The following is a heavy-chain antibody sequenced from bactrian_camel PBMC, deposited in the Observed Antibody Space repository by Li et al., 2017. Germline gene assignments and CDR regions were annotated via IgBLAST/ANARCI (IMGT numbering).Heavy chain of an antibody. Sequence: QVQLVESGGGSVQTGGSLRLLCAASGFPYSSNCMGWFRQAPGKEREGVAAIHTNSERTWYADSVKGRFTISQETAKNTMYLQMNSLKPEDTAVYYCAADPGKREFYGWCDMSQGTQVTVS. V-gene: IGHV3S1*01. CDR1: GFPYSSNC. J-gene: IGHJ4*01. D-gene: IGHD3*01. CDR2: IHTNSERT.